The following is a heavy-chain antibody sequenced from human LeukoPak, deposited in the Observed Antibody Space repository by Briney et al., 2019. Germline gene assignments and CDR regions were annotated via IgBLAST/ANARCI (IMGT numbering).Heavy chain of an antibody. D-gene: IGHD3-10*01. V-gene: IGHV3-49*04. CDR1: GFTFGDYA. Sequence: GGSLRLSCTASGFTFGDYAMSWVRQAPGKGLEWVGFIRSKAYGGTTEYAASVKGRFTISRDDSKSIAYLQMNSLKTEDTAVYYCTREGAAYCSGSYYFDYWGQGTLVTVSS. J-gene: IGHJ4*02. CDR3: TREGAAYCSGSYYFDY. CDR2: IRSKAYGGTT.